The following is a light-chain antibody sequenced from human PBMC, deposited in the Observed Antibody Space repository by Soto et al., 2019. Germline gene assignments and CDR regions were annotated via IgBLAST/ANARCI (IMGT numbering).Light chain of an antibody. J-gene: IGLJ2*01. CDR2: EVF. V-gene: IGLV2-14*01. Sequence: QSVLTQPASVSASPGKSISISCTGTSNDIGAFDYVSWYQQHPGKAPKLIIFEVFNRPSGVSTRFSGSKSGSTASLTISGLQAEDEADYFCSSYTTKSAHVFGGGTKVTVL. CDR1: SNDIGAFDY. CDR3: SSYTTKSAHV.